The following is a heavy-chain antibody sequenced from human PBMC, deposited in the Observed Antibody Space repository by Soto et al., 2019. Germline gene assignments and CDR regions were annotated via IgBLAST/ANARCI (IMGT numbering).Heavy chain of an antibody. D-gene: IGHD6-19*01. Sequence: SVKVFCKASGYTCTSYGLSWVRRALGQGLEWMGWISAYNGNTNYAQKLQGRVTMTTDTSTSTAYMELRSLRSDDTAVYYCARNLAVAAHYYYYGMDVWGQGTTVTVSS. CDR2: ISAYNGNT. CDR1: GYTCTSYG. CDR3: ARNLAVAAHYYYYGMDV. V-gene: IGHV1-18*04. J-gene: IGHJ6*02.